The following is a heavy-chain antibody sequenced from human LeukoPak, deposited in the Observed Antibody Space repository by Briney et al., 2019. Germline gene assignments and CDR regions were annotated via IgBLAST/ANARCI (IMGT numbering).Heavy chain of an antibody. J-gene: IGHJ6*02. Sequence: GGSLRLSCAASRFTFSSYSMNWVRQAPGKGLEWVSSISSSSSYIYYADSVKGRFTISRDNAKNSLYLQMNSLRAEDTAVYYCARGMGSSGWYYYYYGMDVWGQGTTVTVSS. V-gene: IGHV3-21*01. CDR1: RFTFSSYS. CDR2: ISSSSSYI. D-gene: IGHD6-19*01. CDR3: ARGMGSSGWYYYYYGMDV.